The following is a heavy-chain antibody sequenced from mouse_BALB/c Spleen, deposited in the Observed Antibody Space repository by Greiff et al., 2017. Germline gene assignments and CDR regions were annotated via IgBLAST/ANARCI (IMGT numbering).Heavy chain of an antibody. CDR1: GYTFTDYW. V-gene: IGHV1S127*01. CDR2: IDTSDSYT. CDR3: TGGCDYNGEAGY. D-gene: IGHD1-1*01. Sequence: VQLQQPGAELVMPGASVKMSCKASGYTFTDYWMHWVKQRPGQGLEWIGTIDTSDSYTSYNQKFKGKATLTVDESSSTAYMQLSSLTSEDSAVFCCTGGCDYNGEAGYWGAGTTLTVSS. J-gene: IGHJ2*01.